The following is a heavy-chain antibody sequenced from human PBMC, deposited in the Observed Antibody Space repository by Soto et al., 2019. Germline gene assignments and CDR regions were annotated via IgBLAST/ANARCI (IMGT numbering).Heavy chain of an antibody. CDR2: ISNRGDT. V-gene: IGHV3-66*01. J-gene: IGHJ3*02. D-gene: IGHD2-15*01. CDR3: AREPRYCRGGSCSITGDAFDI. CDR1: GFIVSDTY. Sequence: EVQLVESGGGLVQPGGSLRLSCTASGFIVSDTYMNWVRQAPGKGLEWVSVISNRGDTHYADSVRGRFSLSREIADNTVHLQMNNLRVEDTAVYYCAREPRYCRGGSCSITGDAFDIWGQGTMVTVSS.